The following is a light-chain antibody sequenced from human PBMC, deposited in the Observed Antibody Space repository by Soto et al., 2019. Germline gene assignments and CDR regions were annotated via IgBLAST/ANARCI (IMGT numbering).Light chain of an antibody. V-gene: IGKV3-20*01. Sequence: EIVLTQSPGTLSLSQGERATLSCRASQRVSNNYLAWYQQKPGQAPRLLIFGAYNRAAGIPDRFIGSGSGTDFSLTISRLESEDAAVYHCQQYGLSPWTFGQGTKVDIK. J-gene: IGKJ1*01. CDR1: QRVSNNY. CDR2: GAY. CDR3: QQYGLSPWT.